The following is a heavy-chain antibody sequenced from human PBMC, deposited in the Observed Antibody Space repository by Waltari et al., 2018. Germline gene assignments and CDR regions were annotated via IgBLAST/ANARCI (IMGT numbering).Heavy chain of an antibody. D-gene: IGHD3-10*01. V-gene: IGHV3-23*01. Sequence: EGQLLESGGGLVQPGGSLRLSCAASGFTFRNYAMSWVRQAPGKGLEWVAGFSPRDTGPYYADSVKGRFTISRDNSKNTLYLQMSSMRAEDTAVYYCVKDRFAYGFGGFDPWGPGTLVTVSS. J-gene: IGHJ5*02. CDR1: GFTFRNYA. CDR2: FSPRDTGP. CDR3: VKDRFAYGFGGFDP.